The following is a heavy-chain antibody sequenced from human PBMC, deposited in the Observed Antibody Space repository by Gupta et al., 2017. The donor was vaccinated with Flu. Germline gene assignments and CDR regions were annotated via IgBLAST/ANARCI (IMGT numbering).Heavy chain of an antibody. D-gene: IGHD3-22*01. V-gene: IGHV3-21*01. Sequence: EVQLVESGGGLVKPGGSLRLSCAASGFTFSSYSMNWVRQAPGKGLEWVSSISSSSSYIYYADSVKGRFTISRDNAKNSLYLQMNSLRAEDTAVYYCARVNWNYYDSSGYWGQGTLVTVSS. CDR1: GFTFSSYS. CDR3: ARVNWNYYDSSGY. CDR2: ISSSSSYI. J-gene: IGHJ4*02.